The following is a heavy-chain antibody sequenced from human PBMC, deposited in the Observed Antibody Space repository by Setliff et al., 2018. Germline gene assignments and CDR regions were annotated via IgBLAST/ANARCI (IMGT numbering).Heavy chain of an antibody. V-gene: IGHV4-34*01. CDR3: AGGRRYDYGWDFDY. D-gene: IGHD4-17*01. J-gene: IGHJ4*02. CDR2: IDHSGST. CDR1: GGSFSGYY. Sequence: SETLSLTCAVYGGSFSGYYWSWIRQPPGKGLEWIGEIDHSGSTNYNPSLTSRVNISLDTSKNQFSPKLTSVTAADTAVYYCAGGRRYDYGWDFDYWGQGTLVTVSS.